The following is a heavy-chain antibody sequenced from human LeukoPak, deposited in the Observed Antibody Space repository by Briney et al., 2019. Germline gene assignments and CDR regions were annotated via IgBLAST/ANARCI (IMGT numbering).Heavy chain of an antibody. J-gene: IGHJ6*03. D-gene: IGHD5-12*01. CDR1: GYTFTGYY. CDR2: INPNSGGT. CDR3: ARDTGYSGYDSGYMDV. Sequence: ASVKVSCKASGYTFTGYYMHWVRQAPGQGLEWMGWINPNSGGTNYAQKFQGRVTMTRDTSISTAYMELSSLRSEDTAVYYCARDTGYSGYDSGYMDVWGKGTTVTISS. V-gene: IGHV1-2*02.